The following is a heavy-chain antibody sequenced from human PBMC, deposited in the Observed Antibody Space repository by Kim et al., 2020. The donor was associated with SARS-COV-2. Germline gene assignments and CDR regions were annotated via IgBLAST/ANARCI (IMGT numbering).Heavy chain of an antibody. J-gene: IGHJ1*01. CDR3: TTMDSVRGVPHQ. V-gene: IGHV3-15*01. CDR2: IKSKIDGGTT. CDR1: GFTFSNAW. Sequence: GGSLRLSCAASGFTFSNAWMSWVRQAPGKGLEWVGRIKSKIDGGTTDFAAPVKGRFTISRDDSKNTLYLHMNSLKTEDTAVYYCTTMDSVRGVPHQWGQG. D-gene: IGHD3-10*01.